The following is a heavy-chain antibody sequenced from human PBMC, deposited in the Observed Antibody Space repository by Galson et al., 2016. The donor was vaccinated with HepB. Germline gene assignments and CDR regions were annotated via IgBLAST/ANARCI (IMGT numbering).Heavy chain of an antibody. CDR1: GGSISSHNYY. V-gene: IGHV4-39*01. J-gene: IGHJ4*02. D-gene: IGHD2-15*01. CDR2: IYYSGST. CDR3: ARVRSNCSGGSCRHHFDY. Sequence: SETLSLTCTVSGGSISSHNYYWGWIRQPPGKGLEWIGSIYYSGSTYYNPSLKSRVTISVDTSKNQFSLKLSSVTAADTAVYYCARVRSNCSGGSCRHHFDYWGQGTLVTVSS.